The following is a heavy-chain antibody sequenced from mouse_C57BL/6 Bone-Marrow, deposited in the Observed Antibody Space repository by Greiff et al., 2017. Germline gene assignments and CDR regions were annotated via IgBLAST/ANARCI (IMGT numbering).Heavy chain of an antibody. D-gene: IGHD1-1*01. CDR3: ARHEDHYYYGSSGFAY. J-gene: IGHJ3*01. Sequence: QVQLQQPGAELVKPGASVKLSCKASGYTFTSYWMQWVKQRPGQGLEWIGEIDPSDSYTNYNQKFKGKATLTADKSSSTVYMELSRLTSEDSAVYFCARHEDHYYYGSSGFAYWGQGTLVTVSA. CDR2: IDPSDSYT. CDR1: GYTFTSYW. V-gene: IGHV1-50*01.